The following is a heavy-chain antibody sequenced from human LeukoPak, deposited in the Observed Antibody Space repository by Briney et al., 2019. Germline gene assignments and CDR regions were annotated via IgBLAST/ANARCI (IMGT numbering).Heavy chain of an antibody. V-gene: IGHV3-23*01. Sequence: PGGSLRLSCAASGFTFSSYAMSWVRQAPGKGLEWVSAISGSGGSTYYADSMKGRFTISRDNSKNTLYLRMNSLRAEDTAVYYCARQYSSSWVGYWGQGTLVTVSS. CDR2: ISGSGGST. D-gene: IGHD6-13*01. CDR1: GFTFSSYA. CDR3: ARQYSSSWVGY. J-gene: IGHJ4*02.